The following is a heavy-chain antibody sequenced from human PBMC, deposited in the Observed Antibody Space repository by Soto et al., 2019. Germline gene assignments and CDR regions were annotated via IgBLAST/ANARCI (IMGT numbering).Heavy chain of an antibody. Sequence: PGGSLTLSCAASGFTFSSYAMSWVRQAPGKGLEWVSAISGSGGSTYYADSVKGRFTISRDNSKNTLYLQMNSLRAEDTAVYYCAKDKRPVRGVMLDYWGQGTLVTVSS. V-gene: IGHV3-23*01. CDR2: ISGSGGST. J-gene: IGHJ4*02. CDR3: AKDKRPVRGVMLDY. D-gene: IGHD3-10*01. CDR1: GFTFSSYA.